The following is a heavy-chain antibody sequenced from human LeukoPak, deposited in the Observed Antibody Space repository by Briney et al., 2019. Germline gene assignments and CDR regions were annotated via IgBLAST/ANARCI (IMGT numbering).Heavy chain of an antibody. CDR2: IYPGDSDI. V-gene: IGHV5-51*01. CDR1: GYTFTSYW. CDR3: VLFDYSSSCFDY. J-gene: IGHJ4*02. Sequence: GESLKISCKGSGYTFTSYWIGWVRQMPGKGLEWMAIIYPGDSDIRYSPSFQGQVTISADKSISTAYLQWSSLKASDTAVYYCVLFDYSSSCFDYWGQGTLVTVSS. D-gene: IGHD6-6*01.